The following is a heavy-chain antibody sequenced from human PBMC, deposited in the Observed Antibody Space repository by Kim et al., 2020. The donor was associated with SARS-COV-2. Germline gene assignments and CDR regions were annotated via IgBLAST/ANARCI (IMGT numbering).Heavy chain of an antibody. J-gene: IGHJ4*02. Sequence: GGSLRLSCAASGFTFSTYAMSWVRQAPGKGLQWVSAISGSDSSTYYADSVKGRFTISRDNAKNTLYLQMNSLRAEDTATYYCATGGDTYGNWGQGTLVTVSS. V-gene: IGHV3-23*01. CDR3: ATGGDTYGN. D-gene: IGHD5-18*01. CDR1: GFTFSTYA. CDR2: ISGSDSST.